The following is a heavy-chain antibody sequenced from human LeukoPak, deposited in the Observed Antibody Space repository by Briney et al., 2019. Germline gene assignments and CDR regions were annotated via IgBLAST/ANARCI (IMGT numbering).Heavy chain of an antibody. J-gene: IGHJ5*01. V-gene: IGHV4-39*01. D-gene: IGHD4-23*01. CDR1: GGSISSINHH. CDR3: VRHDGRSGGTMGAFDS. CDR2: IYNGRTT. Sequence: SETLSLTCTVSGGSISSINHHWGWVRQSPGKDLEWIGSIYNGRTTFSNPSLNSRVTISTVTSKNQFSLQLNSVTAADTAVYYCVRHDGRSGGTMGAFDSWGQGSLVTVSS.